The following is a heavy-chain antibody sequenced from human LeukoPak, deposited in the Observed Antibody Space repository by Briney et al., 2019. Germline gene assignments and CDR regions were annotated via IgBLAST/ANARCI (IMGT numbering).Heavy chain of an antibody. CDR1: GYSISSGYY. J-gene: IGHJ5*02. Sequence: SETLSLTCTVSGYSISSGYYWGWIRQPPGKGLEWIGSIYHSGSTYYNPSLKSRVTISVDTSKSQFSLKLSSVTAADTAIYYCARGGYYGSGNDFRFDPWGQGTLVTVSS. CDR3: ARGGYYGSGNDFRFDP. D-gene: IGHD3-10*01. V-gene: IGHV4-38-2*02. CDR2: IYHSGST.